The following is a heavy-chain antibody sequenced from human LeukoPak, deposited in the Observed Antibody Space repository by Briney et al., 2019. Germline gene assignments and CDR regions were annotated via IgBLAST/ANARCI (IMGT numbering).Heavy chain of an antibody. Sequence: SETLSLTCAVSGDSFHSYYWSWIRQPPGKGLEWIGYITYSGNTDCNPSLKSRVTVSLDTSKNHFSLNLASVTAADTAVHYCARGRYPGSGRFDCWGQGTLVTVSS. J-gene: IGHJ4*02. CDR3: ARGRYPGSGRFDC. V-gene: IGHV4-59*01. D-gene: IGHD6-19*01. CDR1: GDSFHSYY. CDR2: ITYSGNT.